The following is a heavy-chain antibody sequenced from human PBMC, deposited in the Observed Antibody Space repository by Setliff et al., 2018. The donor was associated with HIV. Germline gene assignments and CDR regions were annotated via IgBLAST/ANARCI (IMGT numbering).Heavy chain of an antibody. D-gene: IGHD5-12*01. V-gene: IGHV1-18*01. CDR2: ISGDNGNT. Sequence: GASVKVSCKASGYTFTNNGINWVRQAPGQGLEWMGWISGDNGNTKYAQKLQGRVTMTTDTSTSTAYMELSSLRSEDTAVYYCAQGVRDGYNYADYWGQGTLVTVSS. CDR3: AQGVRDGYNYADY. CDR1: GYTFTNNG. J-gene: IGHJ4*02.